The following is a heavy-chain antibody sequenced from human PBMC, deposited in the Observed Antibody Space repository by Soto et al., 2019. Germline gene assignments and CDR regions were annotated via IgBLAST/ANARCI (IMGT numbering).Heavy chain of an antibody. CDR2: ISWNSGSI. V-gene: IGHV3-9*01. D-gene: IGHD3-3*02. J-gene: IGHJ4*02. CDR1: GFTFDDYA. Sequence: DVQLVESGGGLVQPGRSLRLSCAASGFTFDDYAMHWVRQAPGKGLEWVSGISWNSGSIGFADSVKGRFTISRDNAKNSLYLQMNSLRAEDTALYYCAKVNVISKDWEHFDYWGQGTLVTVSS. CDR3: AKVNVISKDWEHFDY.